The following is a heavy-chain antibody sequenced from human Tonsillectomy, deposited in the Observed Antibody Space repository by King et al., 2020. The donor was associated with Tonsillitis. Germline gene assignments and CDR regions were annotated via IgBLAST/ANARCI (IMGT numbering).Heavy chain of an antibody. D-gene: IGHD5-24*01. V-gene: IGHV5-51*01. Sequence: EVQLVESGAEVKKPGESLKISCKGFGYSFSDYWIAWVRQMPGKGLEWMGIIYPGDSDTKYSPSFQGQVTMSADKSISTAYLQWSSLKASDTAMYYCVRPPKTRWDWYFDLWGRGTLVTVSS. CDR3: VRPPKTRWDWYFDL. J-gene: IGHJ2*01. CDR2: IYPGDSDT. CDR1: GYSFSDYW.